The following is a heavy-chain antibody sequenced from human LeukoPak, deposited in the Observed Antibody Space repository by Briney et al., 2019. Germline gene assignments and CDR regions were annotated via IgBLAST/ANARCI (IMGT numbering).Heavy chain of an antibody. J-gene: IGHJ4*02. D-gene: IGHD1-26*01. CDR1: GGSSSSSSYY. V-gene: IGHV4-39*01. Sequence: PSETLSLTCTVSGGSSSSSSYYWGWIRQPPGKGLEWIGSIYYSGSTYYNPSLKSRVTISADTSKNQFSLKLSSVTAADTAVYYCARHWWELLPGYFDYWGQGTLVTVSS. CDR3: ARHWWELLPGYFDY. CDR2: IYYSGST.